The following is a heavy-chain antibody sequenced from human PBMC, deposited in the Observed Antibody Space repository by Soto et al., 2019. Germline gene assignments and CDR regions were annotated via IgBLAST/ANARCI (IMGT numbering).Heavy chain of an antibody. Sequence: TLSLTCTVSGGSISSGGYYWSWIRQHPGKGLEWIGYIYYSGSTYYNPSLKSRVTISVDTSKNQFSLKLSSVTAADTAVYYCAGGRGAGYYYGMDVWGQGTTVTVSS. CDR3: AGGRGAGYYYGMDV. J-gene: IGHJ6*02. D-gene: IGHD6-13*01. V-gene: IGHV4-31*03. CDR2: IYYSGST. CDR1: GGSISSGGYY.